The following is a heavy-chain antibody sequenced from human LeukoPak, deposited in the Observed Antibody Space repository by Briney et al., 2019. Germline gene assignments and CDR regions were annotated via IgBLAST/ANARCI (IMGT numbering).Heavy chain of an antibody. CDR3: ARSGYYYDSSAYYSDY. V-gene: IGHV4-4*07. CDR2: IYTSGST. CDR1: GDSISNYY. J-gene: IGHJ4*02. D-gene: IGHD3-22*01. Sequence: SETLSLTCTVSGDSISNYYWSWIRQPAGKGLEWIGRIYTSGSTNYNPSLKSRVTMSVDTSKNQFSLQLSSVTAADTAVYYCARSGYYYDSSAYYSDYWGQGTLVTVSS.